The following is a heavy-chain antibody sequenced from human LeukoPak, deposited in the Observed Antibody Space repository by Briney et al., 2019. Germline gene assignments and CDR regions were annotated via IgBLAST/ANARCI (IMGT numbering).Heavy chain of an antibody. J-gene: IGHJ4*02. CDR3: AKSGYSISYFDY. CDR1: GFSFSSYA. D-gene: IGHD3-22*01. CDR2: ISGSGSDGST. V-gene: IGHV3-23*01. Sequence: QPGGSLRLSCAASGFSFSSYAMSWVHQAPGKGLEWVSVISGSGSDGSTYYADSVKGRFTISRDNSKNTVYLHMNSLRAEDTAIYYCAKSGYSISYFDYWGQGTLVTVSS.